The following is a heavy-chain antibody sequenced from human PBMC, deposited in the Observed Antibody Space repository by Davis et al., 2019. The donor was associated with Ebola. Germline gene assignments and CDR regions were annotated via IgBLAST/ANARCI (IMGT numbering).Heavy chain of an antibody. Sequence: ASVQVSCKASGYTFTGYYMHWVRQAPGQGLEWMGWINPNSGGTNYAQKFQGRVTMTRNTSISTAYMELSRLRSDDTAVYYCARDNEGGWYLGAFDIWGQGTMVTVSS. CDR1: GYTFTGYY. V-gene: IGHV1-2*02. D-gene: IGHD6-19*01. CDR2: INPNSGGT. CDR3: ARDNEGGWYLGAFDI. J-gene: IGHJ3*02.